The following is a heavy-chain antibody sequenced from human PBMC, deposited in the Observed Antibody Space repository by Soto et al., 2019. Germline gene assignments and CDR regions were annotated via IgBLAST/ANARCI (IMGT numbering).Heavy chain of an antibody. V-gene: IGHV3-23*01. CDR3: AGRIVVVPAAMLPDAFDI. CDR1: GFTFSSYA. Sequence: GGSLRLSCAASGFTFSSYAMSWVRQAPGKGLEWVSAISGSGGSTYYVDSVKGRFTISRDNSKNTLYLQMNSLRAEDTAVYYCAGRIVVVPAAMLPDAFDIWGQGTMVTVSS. J-gene: IGHJ3*02. D-gene: IGHD2-2*01. CDR2: ISGSGGST.